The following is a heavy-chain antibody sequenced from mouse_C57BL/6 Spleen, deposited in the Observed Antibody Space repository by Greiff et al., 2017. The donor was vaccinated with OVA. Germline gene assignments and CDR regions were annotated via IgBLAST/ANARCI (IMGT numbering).Heavy chain of an antibody. Sequence: VQLQQSGAELVRPGTSVKLSCKASGYTFTSYWMHWVKQRPGQGLEWIGVIDPSDSYTNYNQKFKGKATLTVDTSSSTAYMQLSSLTSEDSAVYYCARVTTVYYFDYWGQGTTLTVSS. V-gene: IGHV1-59*01. CDR3: ARVTTVYYFDY. J-gene: IGHJ2*01. CDR1: GYTFTSYW. CDR2: IDPSDSYT. D-gene: IGHD1-1*01.